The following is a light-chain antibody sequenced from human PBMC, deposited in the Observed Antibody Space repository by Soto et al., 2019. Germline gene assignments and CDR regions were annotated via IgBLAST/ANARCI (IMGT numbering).Light chain of an antibody. J-gene: IGKJ2*01. CDR2: GAS. CDR1: QSVSRNY. Sequence: EIVLTQSPGTLSLSPGERATLSCRASQSVSRNYLAWYQQKSGQAPRLLIYGASSRASDIPDRFSGSGSGTDFTLTISRLEHEDFAVYYCPQYGTSAPYTFGQGTTLEIK. CDR3: PQYGTSAPYT. V-gene: IGKV3-20*01.